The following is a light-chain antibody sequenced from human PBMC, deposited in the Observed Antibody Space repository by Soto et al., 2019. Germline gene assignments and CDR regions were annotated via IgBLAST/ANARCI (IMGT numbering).Light chain of an antibody. J-gene: IGKJ5*01. CDR3: QQYAKWPPTT. Sequence: EVVMTQSPETLSVSPGERATLSCRASQNINNNLAWYQQKPGQSPWLLFYVASTRAPGVPARFSAGGSGTEFPFTISSLQSDDFAVYYCQQYAKWPPTTLGQGTRLEIK. CDR1: QNINNN. V-gene: IGKV3-15*01. CDR2: VAS.